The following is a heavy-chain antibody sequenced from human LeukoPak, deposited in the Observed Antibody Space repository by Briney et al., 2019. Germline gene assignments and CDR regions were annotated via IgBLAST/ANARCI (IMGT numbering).Heavy chain of an antibody. V-gene: IGHV1-2*02. CDR3: ARDRGTSGFLGH. D-gene: IGHD1-1*01. J-gene: IGHJ4*02. CDR2: INPNSDGT. Sequence: ASVKVSCKASGYSFTAYYMHWVRQAPGQDLEYMGWINPNSDGTNYAQKFQGRVTVTRDSSINTAYMELSRLISDDTAVYYCARDRGTSGFLGHWGQGTLVTVSS. CDR1: GYSFTAYY.